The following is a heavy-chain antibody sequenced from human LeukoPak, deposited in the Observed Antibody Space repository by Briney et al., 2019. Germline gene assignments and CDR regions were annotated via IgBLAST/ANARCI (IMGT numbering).Heavy chain of an antibody. CDR3: AKVQAALWGLIVGATTGVDY. V-gene: IGHV3-23*01. CDR2: ISGSGGST. Sequence: GGSLRLSCAASGFTFSTYWMSWVRQAPGKGLEWVSAISGSGGSTYYADSVKGRFTISRDNSKNTLYLQMNSLRAEDTAVYYCAKVQAALWGLIVGATTGVDYWGQGTLVTVSS. CDR1: GFTFSTYW. D-gene: IGHD1-26*01. J-gene: IGHJ4*02.